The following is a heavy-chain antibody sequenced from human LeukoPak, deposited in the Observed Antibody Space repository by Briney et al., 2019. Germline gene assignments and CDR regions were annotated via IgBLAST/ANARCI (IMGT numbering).Heavy chain of an antibody. CDR3: ARGSIAAATNWFDP. CDR1: GGSISSSSYY. Sequence: SETLSLTCTVSGGSISSSSYYWGWIRQPPGKGLEWIGSIYYSGSTYYNPSHKSRVTISVDTSKNQFSLKLSSVTAADTAVYYCARGSIAAATNWFDPWGQGTLVTVSS. CDR2: IYYSGST. V-gene: IGHV4-39*07. D-gene: IGHD6-13*01. J-gene: IGHJ5*02.